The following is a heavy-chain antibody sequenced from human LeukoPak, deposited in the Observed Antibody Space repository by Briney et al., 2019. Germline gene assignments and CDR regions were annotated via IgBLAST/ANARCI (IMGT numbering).Heavy chain of an antibody. CDR1: GGTFSSYA. D-gene: IGHD5-12*01. J-gene: IGHJ6*02. Sequence: GSSVKVSCKASGGTFSSYAISWVRQAPGQGLEWMGGIIPIFGTANYAQKFQGRVTITADESTSTAYMGLSSLRSEDTAVYYCARDLWLRAHTYYYYGMDVWGQGTTVTVSS. CDR2: IIPIFGTA. CDR3: ARDLWLRAHTYYYYGMDV. V-gene: IGHV1-69*01.